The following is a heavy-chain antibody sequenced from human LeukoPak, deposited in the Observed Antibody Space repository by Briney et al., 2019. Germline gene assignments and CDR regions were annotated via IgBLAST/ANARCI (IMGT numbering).Heavy chain of an antibody. V-gene: IGHV3-21*01. D-gene: IGHD3-22*01. CDR2: ISSSSSFI. J-gene: IGHJ1*01. CDR3: ARDLSGYYSSRGYFQH. CDR1: GVSFSSSS. Sequence: GGSLRLSCAASGVSFSSSSMNWVRQAPGKGLEWGSSISSSSSFIYDADSVKGRYTISRDNAKNSLYLQMNSMRAEDTAVYYCARDLSGYYSSRGYFQHWGQGTLVTVSS.